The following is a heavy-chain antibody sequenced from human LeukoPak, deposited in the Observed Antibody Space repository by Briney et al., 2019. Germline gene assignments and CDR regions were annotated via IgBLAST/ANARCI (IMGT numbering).Heavy chain of an antibody. D-gene: IGHD2-2*01. J-gene: IGHJ6*02. V-gene: IGHV3-9*01. Sequence: PGGSLRLSCAASGFSIDDYAMHWVRQPPGKGLEWVSIISWNSNTIAYGDSVKGRFTISRDNAKNSLYLQMNSLRAEDTAVYYCARDQREYQLLPPMDVWGQGTTVTVSS. CDR2: ISWNSNTI. CDR3: ARDQREYQLLPPMDV. CDR1: GFSIDDYA.